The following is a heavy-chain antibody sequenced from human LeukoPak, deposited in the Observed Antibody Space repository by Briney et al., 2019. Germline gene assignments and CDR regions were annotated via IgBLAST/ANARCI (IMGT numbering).Heavy chain of an antibody. CDR1: GGSISNYY. D-gene: IGHD2-15*01. V-gene: IGHV4-59*01. CDR3: ARDGGGYYYYHMDV. CDR2: INDIGST. Sequence: PSETLSLTCSVSGGSISNYYSSWIRQPPGKGLEWIGYINDIGSTNYNPSLESRVTISVDTSKNQFSLRLRPLTAADTAVYYCARDGGGYYYYHMDVWGKGAAVAVSS. J-gene: IGHJ6*03.